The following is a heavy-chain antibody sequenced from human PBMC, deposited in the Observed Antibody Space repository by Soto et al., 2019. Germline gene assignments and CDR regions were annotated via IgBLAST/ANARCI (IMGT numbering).Heavy chain of an antibody. V-gene: IGHV3-30*18. CDR3: AKGSSSVYYYYYGMDV. CDR1: VFNCRAYG. CDR2: MSSDASNK. J-gene: IGHJ6*02. Sequence: PWWSLRLSCSASVFNCRAYGMHWFRQAPGKGLQWVAVMSSDASNKYYADSVKGRFTISRDNSQNTLYLQMNSLRPEDTAVYYCAKGSSSVYYYYYGMDVWGQGTTVTVSS. D-gene: IGHD6-6*01.